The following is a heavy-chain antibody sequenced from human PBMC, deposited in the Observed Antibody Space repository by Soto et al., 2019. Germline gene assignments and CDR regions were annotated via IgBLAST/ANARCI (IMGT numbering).Heavy chain of an antibody. Sequence: ASAKVSCKASGYTFTSYDINWVRQATGQGLEWMGWMNPNSGNTGYAQKFQGRVTMTRNTSISTAYMELSSLRSEDTAVYYCARGNYYDSSGYYLDWFDPWGQGTLVTVSS. CDR1: GYTFTSYD. V-gene: IGHV1-8*01. J-gene: IGHJ5*02. D-gene: IGHD3-22*01. CDR3: ARGNYYDSSGYYLDWFDP. CDR2: MNPNSGNT.